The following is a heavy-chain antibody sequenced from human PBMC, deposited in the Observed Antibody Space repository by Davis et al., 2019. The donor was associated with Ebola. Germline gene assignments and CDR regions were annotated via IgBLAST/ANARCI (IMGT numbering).Heavy chain of an antibody. J-gene: IGHJ4*02. Sequence: GESLKISCVASGFAFTSYAMAWVRQAPGKGLEWVSSISDSGGDTDSADSVKGRFTVSRDNAKNSLYLQMNSLRDEDTAVYYCARGELGGDYYGQGTLVTVSS. CDR3: ARGELGGDY. CDR1: GFAFTSYA. CDR2: ISDSGGDT. V-gene: IGHV3-23*01. D-gene: IGHD1-7*01.